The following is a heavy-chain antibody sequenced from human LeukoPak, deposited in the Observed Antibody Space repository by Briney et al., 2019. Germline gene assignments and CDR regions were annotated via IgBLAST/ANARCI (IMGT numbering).Heavy chain of an antibody. CDR1: GFTFGSYG. CDR2: IWFDGSNK. Sequence: GGSLRLSCAASGFTFGSYGMYWVRQAPGKGLEWVAVIWFDGSNKNYADSVKGRFTISRDNSKNTLYLQMNSLRAEDTAMYYCARDCYYDSSGRDYWSQGTLVTVSS. CDR3: ARDCYYDSSGRDY. D-gene: IGHD3-22*01. V-gene: IGHV3-33*01. J-gene: IGHJ4*02.